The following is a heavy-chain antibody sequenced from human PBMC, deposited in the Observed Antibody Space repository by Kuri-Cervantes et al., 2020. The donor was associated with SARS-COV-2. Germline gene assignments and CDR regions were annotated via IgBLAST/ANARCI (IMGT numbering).Heavy chain of an antibody. V-gene: IGHV3-53*04. Sequence: GESLKICYAASGFTVSSYHMSWVRQARGRGLWRVTVSNSGGSTYYADSVKGRFTISSHNSKNTLYLQMNSLRAEDTAGYYCARDIGARYYYYLDVWGKGTTVTVSS. CDR1: GFTVSSYH. CDR2: SNSGGST. D-gene: IGHD6-6*01. J-gene: IGHJ6*03. CDR3: ARDIGARYYYYLDV.